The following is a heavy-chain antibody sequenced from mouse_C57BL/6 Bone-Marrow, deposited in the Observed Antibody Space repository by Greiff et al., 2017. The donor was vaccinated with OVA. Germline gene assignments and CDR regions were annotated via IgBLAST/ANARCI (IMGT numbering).Heavy chain of an antibody. CDR3: ARYKGRVAVDYFDY. Sequence: EVQGVESGGGLVQPGDSLSLSCAASGFTFTNYYMSWVRQPPGKALEWLAFIRNKPNGSTTEYSASVKGRFTISRDNSQSLLDLQMNALRAEDRATYYCARYKGRVAVDYFDYWGQGTALTVSS. J-gene: IGHJ2*01. D-gene: IGHD1-1*01. V-gene: IGHV7-3*01. CDR2: IRNKPNGSTT. CDR1: GFTFTNYY.